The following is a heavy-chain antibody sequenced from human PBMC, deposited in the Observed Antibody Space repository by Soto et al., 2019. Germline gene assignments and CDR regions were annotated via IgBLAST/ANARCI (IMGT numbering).Heavy chain of an antibody. J-gene: IGHJ4*02. CDR1: GGSISSGGSY. D-gene: IGHD2-2*01. CDR2: IYYSGNT. V-gene: IGHV4-30-4*01. Sequence: SETLSLTCTVSGGSISSGGSYWGWIRQSPGKGLEWIGYIYYSGNTILNPSLRSRVTLSVDTSKNQFSLNLSSVTAADTAVYYCVRYCSTTKCPFDYWGQGTLVTVYS. CDR3: VRYCSTTKCPFDY.